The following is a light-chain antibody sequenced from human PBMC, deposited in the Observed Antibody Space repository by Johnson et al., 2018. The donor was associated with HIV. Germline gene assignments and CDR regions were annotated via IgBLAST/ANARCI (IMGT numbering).Light chain of an antibody. V-gene: IGLV1-51*01. Sequence: QSVLTQPPSVSGAPGQKVTISCSGSSSNIGNNYVFWYQQLPGTAPKLLIYDNNKRPSGIPDRFSGSKSGTSATLGITGLQTGDEADYYCGTWDSSLSAFYVFGTGTKVTVL. CDR2: DNN. J-gene: IGLJ1*01. CDR1: SSNIGNNY. CDR3: GTWDSSLSAFYV.